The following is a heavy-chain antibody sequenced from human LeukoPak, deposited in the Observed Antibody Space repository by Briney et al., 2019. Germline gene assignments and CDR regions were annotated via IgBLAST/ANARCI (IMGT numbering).Heavy chain of an antibody. D-gene: IGHD4-23*01. CDR2: MYYSGST. Sequence: SETLSLTCSVSGGSISSSGYYWGWIRQPPGKGLEWIGSMYYSGSTYYNPSLKSRVIISVDTSKNQFSLKLSSVTAADTAVYHCARHVYGGKSDDAFDLRGQGTMVTVSS. V-gene: IGHV4-39*01. J-gene: IGHJ3*01. CDR3: ARHVYGGKSDDAFDL. CDR1: GGSISSSGYY.